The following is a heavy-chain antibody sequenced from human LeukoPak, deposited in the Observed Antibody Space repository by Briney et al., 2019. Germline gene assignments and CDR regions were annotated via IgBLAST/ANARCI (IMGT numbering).Heavy chain of an antibody. CDR2: ISSSGSTI. CDR3: ARGGAYGSYLVDY. Sequence: GGSLRLSCAASGFTFSSYEMNWVRQAPGKGLEWVSYISSSGSTIYYADSVKGRFTISRDNAKNSLYLQMNSLRAEDTAVYYCARGGAYGSYLVDYWGQGTLVTVSS. J-gene: IGHJ4*02. D-gene: IGHD4-17*01. V-gene: IGHV3-48*03. CDR1: GFTFSSYE.